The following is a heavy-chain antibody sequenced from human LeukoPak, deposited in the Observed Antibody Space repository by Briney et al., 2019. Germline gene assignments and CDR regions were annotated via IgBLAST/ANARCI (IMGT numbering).Heavy chain of an antibody. J-gene: IGHJ4*02. CDR2: TYYRSKWYN. CDR3: ARVEYSSGPIDY. D-gene: IGHD6-19*01. V-gene: IGHV6-1*01. CDR1: GDSVSRNTAG. Sequence: SQTLSLTCAISGDSVSRNTAGWNWIRQSPSRGLEWLGRTYYRSKWYNDYAVSVKSRITINPDTSKNQFSLQLNSVTPEDTAVYYCARVEYSSGPIDYWGQGTLVTVSS.